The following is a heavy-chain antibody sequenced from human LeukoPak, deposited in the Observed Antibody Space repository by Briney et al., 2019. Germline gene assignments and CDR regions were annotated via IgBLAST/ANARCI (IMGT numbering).Heavy chain of an antibody. V-gene: IGHV4-61*01. Sequence: TLSLTCTVSGGSVSSGTYYWSWIRQPPGKALEWIGCIYYTGSTNYNPSLKSRVTISVDTSKNQFSLKLSSVTAADTAVYYCARLGLYYYYYYGMDVWGQGTTVTVSS. CDR1: GGSVSSGTYY. CDR2: IYYTGST. CDR3: ARLGLYYYYYYGMDV. D-gene: IGHD2-2*01. J-gene: IGHJ6*02.